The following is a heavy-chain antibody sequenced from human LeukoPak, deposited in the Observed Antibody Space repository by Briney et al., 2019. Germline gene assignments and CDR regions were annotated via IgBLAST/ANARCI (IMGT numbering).Heavy chain of an antibody. V-gene: IGHV3-74*01. Sequence: GGSLRLSCAASGLTFSSYWMHWVRQAPGKGLMWVSRIKSDGSASSYADSVKGRFTISRDNAENTVYLQMNSLRAEDTAIYYCFIIKAGGGQGTLVTVSS. CDR1: GLTFSSYW. J-gene: IGHJ4*02. CDR2: IKSDGSAS. CDR3: FIIKAG. D-gene: IGHD3-10*01.